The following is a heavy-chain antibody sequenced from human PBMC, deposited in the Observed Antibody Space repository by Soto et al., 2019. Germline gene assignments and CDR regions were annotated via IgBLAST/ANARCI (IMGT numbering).Heavy chain of an antibody. CDR3: ASPARNYDFWSGYSFDI. D-gene: IGHD3-3*01. J-gene: IGHJ3*02. Sequence: ASVKVCCKASGGTFSSYTISWVRQAPGQGLEWMGRMDPNSGKTGYAQKFQGRVTMTRNTSISAAYMELSSLRSEDTAVYYCASPARNYDFWSGYSFDIWGQGTMVTVSS. V-gene: IGHV1-8*02. CDR1: GGTFSSYT. CDR2: MDPNSGKT.